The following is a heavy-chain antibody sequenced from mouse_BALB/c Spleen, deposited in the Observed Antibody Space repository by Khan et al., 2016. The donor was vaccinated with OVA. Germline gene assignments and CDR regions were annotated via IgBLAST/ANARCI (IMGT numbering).Heavy chain of an antibody. CDR1: GYTFTNYW. V-gene: IGHV1-7*01. CDR2: IDPTTGYT. J-gene: IGHJ3*01. CDR3: TSHGSTDTWFGY. Sequence: QVQLQQSGAELAKPGASVKMSCKASGYTFTNYWMHWVKQRPGQGLEWIGYIDPTTGYTEYNQKFKDKATLTADKSSRTAYMQLSSLTSEDTAVYYCTSHGSTDTWFGYWGQGTLFTVSA. D-gene: IGHD1-1*01.